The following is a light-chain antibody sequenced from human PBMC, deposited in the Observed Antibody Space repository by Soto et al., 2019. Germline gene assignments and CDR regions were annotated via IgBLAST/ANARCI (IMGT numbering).Light chain of an antibody. Sequence: EIVLTQSPGTLSVSPGXRATLSCRASESVSSSYLAWYQQKPGQAPRLLIYGASSRATGIPDRFSGSGSGTDFTLTIRRLQPEDFALYYCQQYGSSPRTFGPGTKV. V-gene: IGKV3-20*01. CDR2: GAS. CDR3: QQYGSSPRT. CDR1: ESVSSSY. J-gene: IGKJ1*01.